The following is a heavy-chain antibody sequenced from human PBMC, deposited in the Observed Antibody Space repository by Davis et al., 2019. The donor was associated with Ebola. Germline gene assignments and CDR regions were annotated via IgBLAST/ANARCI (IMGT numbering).Heavy chain of an antibody. Sequence: ETLSLTCAVSDRSFTGYYWNWIRQSPGKGLAWVSAISGSGGSTYYADSVKGRFTISRDNSKNTLYLQMNSLRAEDTAVYYCVSEGHWGQGTLVTVSS. CDR3: VSEGH. CDR2: ISGSGGST. V-gene: IGHV3-23*01. J-gene: IGHJ4*02. CDR1: DRSFTGYY.